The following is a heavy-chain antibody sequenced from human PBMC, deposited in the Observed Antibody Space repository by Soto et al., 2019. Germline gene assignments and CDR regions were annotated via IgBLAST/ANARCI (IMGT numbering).Heavy chain of an antibody. Sequence: SETLSLTCAVYGGSFSGYFWSWVRQSPGKGLEWIGEVNYSGTTNYNPSLKRRVTISADTSKSQFSLTLKSVTAADTAVYYCARDDRLWFGSFWSQGALVTVSS. CDR1: GGSFSGYF. CDR2: VNYSGTT. CDR3: ARDDRLWFGSF. D-gene: IGHD3-10*01. J-gene: IGHJ4*02. V-gene: IGHV4-34*01.